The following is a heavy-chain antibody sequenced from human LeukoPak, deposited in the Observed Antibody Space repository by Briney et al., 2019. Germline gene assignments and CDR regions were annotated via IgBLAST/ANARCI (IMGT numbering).Heavy chain of an antibody. Sequence: SETLSLTCTVSGASISSWYWSWIWQPPGKGLEWIGYIYGSGDTNYNPSLKSRVTMSIDTSKNQFSLKLTSVTAADTATYYCARETSLAGFASGLGFNYWGQGILVTVSS. J-gene: IGHJ4*02. CDR3: ARETSLAGFASGLGFNY. D-gene: IGHD6-19*01. CDR2: IYGSGDT. V-gene: IGHV4-59*01. CDR1: GASISSWY.